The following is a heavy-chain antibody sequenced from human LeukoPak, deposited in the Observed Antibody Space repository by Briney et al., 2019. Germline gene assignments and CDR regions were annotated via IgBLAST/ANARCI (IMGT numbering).Heavy chain of an antibody. CDR2: ISSNGGST. V-gene: IGHV3-64*01. D-gene: IGHD2-2*01. J-gene: IGHJ4*02. Sequence: GGSLRLSCAASGFTFSTYAMHWVRRAPGKGLEYVSAISSNGGSTYYANSVKGRFTISRDNSKNTLYLQMGSLRAEDMAVYYCARDYCSSTSCLLDYWGQGTLVTVSS. CDR3: ARDYCSSTSCLLDY. CDR1: GFTFSTYA.